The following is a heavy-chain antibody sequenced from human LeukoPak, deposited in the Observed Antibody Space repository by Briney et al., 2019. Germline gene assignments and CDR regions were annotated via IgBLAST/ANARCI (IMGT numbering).Heavy chain of an antibody. D-gene: IGHD5-24*01. Sequence: ASVKVPCKASGGTFSNYPIIWVRQAPGRGLEWLGGIIPIYGTANYALMFQGRITLTAHESTATAYMELRSLTSDDTAMYFCATHTGGYNYWWFDIWGQGTLVSVSS. CDR2: IIPIYGTA. CDR3: ATHTGGYNYWWFDI. J-gene: IGHJ5*02. CDR1: GGTFSNYP. V-gene: IGHV1-69*13.